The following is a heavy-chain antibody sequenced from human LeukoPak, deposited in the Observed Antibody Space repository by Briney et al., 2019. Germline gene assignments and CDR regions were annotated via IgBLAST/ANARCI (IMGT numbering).Heavy chain of an antibody. CDR3: ARGTRRATVTPFDY. CDR1: GGSITSHS. CDR2: SYYSGTT. J-gene: IGHJ4*02. V-gene: IGHV4-59*11. Sequence: PSETLSLTCNVSGGSITSHSWNWIRQSPGKGLEWIGYSYYSGTTNYSPSLKSRVTISLDTSKNQISLKLTSVTAADTAVYYCARGTRRATVTPFDYWGQGTLVTVSS. D-gene: IGHD4-17*01.